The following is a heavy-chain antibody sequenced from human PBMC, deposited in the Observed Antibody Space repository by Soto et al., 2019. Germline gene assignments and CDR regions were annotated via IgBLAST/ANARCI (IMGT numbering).Heavy chain of an antibody. CDR3: ARHPTKDNWNDFGWFDP. V-gene: IGHV3-11*05. CDR1: GFTFSDYY. Sequence: QVQLVESGGGLVKPGGSLRLSCAASGFTFSDYYMSWIRQAPGKGLEWVSYISSSSSYTNYADSVKGRFTISRDNAKNSLYLQMNSLRAEDTAVYYCARHPTKDNWNDFGWFDPWGQGTLVTVSS. CDR2: ISSSSSYT. J-gene: IGHJ5*02. D-gene: IGHD1-1*01.